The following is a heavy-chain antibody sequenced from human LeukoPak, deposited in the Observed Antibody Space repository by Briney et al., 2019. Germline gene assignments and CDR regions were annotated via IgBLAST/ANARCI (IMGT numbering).Heavy chain of an antibody. CDR2: IYPGDSDT. CDR1: GYSFTSYW. Sequence: GESLKISCKGSGYSFTSYWIGWARQMPGKGLEWMGIIYPGDSDTRYSPSFQGQVTISADKSISTAYLQWSSLKASDTAMYYCARLTKYDYGDYATRVDYWGQGTLVTVSS. CDR3: ARLTKYDYGDYATRVDY. D-gene: IGHD4-17*01. V-gene: IGHV5-51*01. J-gene: IGHJ4*02.